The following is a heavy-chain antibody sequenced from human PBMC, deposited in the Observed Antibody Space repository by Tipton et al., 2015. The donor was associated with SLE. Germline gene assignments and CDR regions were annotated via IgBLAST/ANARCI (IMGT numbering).Heavy chain of an antibody. CDR2: IYHSGST. V-gene: IGHV4-38-2*01. CDR1: GYSISSGYY. J-gene: IGHJ4*02. CDR3: ARHPPRGGSGYALDN. D-gene: IGHD5-12*01. Sequence: TLSLTCAVSGYSISSGYYWGWIRQPPGKGLEWIGYIYHSGSTNYNPSLKSRVNISVDTSKNQFSLKLSSVTAADTAVYYCARHPPRGGSGYALDNWGQGTLVTVSS.